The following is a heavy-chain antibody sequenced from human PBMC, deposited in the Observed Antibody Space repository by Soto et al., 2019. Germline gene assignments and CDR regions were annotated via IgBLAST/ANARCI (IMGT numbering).Heavy chain of an antibody. Sequence: PGGSLRLSCAASGFTFSSYSMNWVRQAPGKGLEWVSYISSSSSTIYYADSVKGRFTISRDNAKNSLYLQMNSLRDEDTAVYYCARDRVYSSSYYYYYGMDVWGQGTRSPSP. V-gene: IGHV3-48*02. D-gene: IGHD6-6*01. CDR3: ARDRVYSSSYYYYYGMDV. CDR1: GFTFSSYS. J-gene: IGHJ6*02. CDR2: ISSSSSTI.